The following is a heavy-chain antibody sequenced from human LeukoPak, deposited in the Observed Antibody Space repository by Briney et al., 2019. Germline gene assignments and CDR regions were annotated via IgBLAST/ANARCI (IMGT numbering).Heavy chain of an antibody. CDR3: AREEAAAIFGVVYEGFFDY. CDR1: GYTFTSYY. V-gene: IGHV1-46*01. Sequence: ASVKVSCKASGYTFTSYYMHWVRQAPGQGLEWMGIINPSGGSTSYAQKFQGRVTMTRDTSTSTVYMELSSLRSEDTAVYYCAREEAAAIFGVVYEGFFDYWGQGTLATVSS. J-gene: IGHJ4*02. D-gene: IGHD3-3*01. CDR2: INPSGGST.